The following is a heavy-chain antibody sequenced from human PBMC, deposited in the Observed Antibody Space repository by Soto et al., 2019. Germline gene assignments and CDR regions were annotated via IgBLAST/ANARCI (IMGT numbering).Heavy chain of an antibody. CDR2: ISYDGSNK. D-gene: IGHD1-26*01. J-gene: IGHJ4*02. V-gene: IGHV3-30*03. CDR1: GFTLSSYG. CDR3: ASGYSGSYYLSVGYFDY. Sequence: PGGALRLSRAASGFTLSSYGMHWVSQAPGKGLAWVAVISYDGSNKYYADAVKGRFTICRDNSKNTLCLQMNSLRAEDTAVYYGASGYSGSYYLSVGYFDYWGQGTLVTVSS.